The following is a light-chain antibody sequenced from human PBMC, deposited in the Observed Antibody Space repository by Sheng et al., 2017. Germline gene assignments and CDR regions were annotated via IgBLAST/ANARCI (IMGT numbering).Light chain of an antibody. CDR1: QRINTN. CDR3: QQRSNWPPKYT. J-gene: IGKJ2*01. CDR2: GAS. V-gene: IGKV3-15*01. Sequence: EIVMTQSPATLSVSPGERATLSCRASQRINTNVAWHQQKPGQAPRLLIYGASTRAAGVPPRISGSGSGTEFTLIISNLQSEDFAVYFCQQRSNWPPKYTFGQGTKLEI.